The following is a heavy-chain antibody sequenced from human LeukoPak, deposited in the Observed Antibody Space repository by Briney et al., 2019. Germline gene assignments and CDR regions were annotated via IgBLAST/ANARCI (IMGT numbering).Heavy chain of an antibody. CDR1: GYIFTSYW. V-gene: IGHV5-51*01. CDR3: ARSTWSGDLDY. Sequence: RGESLKISCKGSGYIFTSYWIAWVRQMPGKGLEWMGIIYPGDSDTRYSPSFQGQVTISADKSISTAYLQWSSLKASDIAMYYCARSTWSGDLDYWGQGTLVTVSS. J-gene: IGHJ4*02. CDR2: IYPGDSDT. D-gene: IGHD7-27*01.